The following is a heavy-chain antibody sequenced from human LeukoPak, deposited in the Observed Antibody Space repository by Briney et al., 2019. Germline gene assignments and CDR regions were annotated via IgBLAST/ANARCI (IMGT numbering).Heavy chain of an antibody. Sequence: GASVKVSCKASGYTFTDYYMHWVRQAPGQGLEWMGWINPKSGDTKYAQESQGWVTMTRDTSISTAYIELSRSRSDDTAMYYCARGSSVAAAGTAYFHHWGQGTLVTVSS. CDR2: INPKSGDT. D-gene: IGHD6-13*01. J-gene: IGHJ1*01. CDR3: ARGSSVAAAGTAYFHH. CDR1: GYTFTDYY. V-gene: IGHV1-2*04.